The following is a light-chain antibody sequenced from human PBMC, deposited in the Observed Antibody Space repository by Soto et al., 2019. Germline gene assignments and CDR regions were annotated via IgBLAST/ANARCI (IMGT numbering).Light chain of an antibody. CDR3: QSFDNSHAV. V-gene: IGLV1-40*01. Sequence: QAVVTQPPSVSGAPGQRVTISCTGTSSNIGAGYDVHWYQQLPGTAPRLLIYANNNRPSGVPDRFSASKSGTSASLAITGLQAEDEADYFCQSFDNSHAVFGGGTQLTVL. J-gene: IGLJ7*01. CDR2: ANN. CDR1: SSNIGAGYD.